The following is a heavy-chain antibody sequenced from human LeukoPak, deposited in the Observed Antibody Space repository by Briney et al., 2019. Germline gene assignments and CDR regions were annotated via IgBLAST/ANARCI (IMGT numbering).Heavy chain of an antibody. Sequence: GASVKVSCKASGYTFTSYSMHWVRQAPGQGLEWMGIINPSGGSTSYAQKFQGRVTMTRDTSTRTVYMELSSLRSEDTAVYYCARGHLGTMIRGLISDWGQGTLVTVSS. D-gene: IGHD3-10*01. CDR2: INPSGGST. V-gene: IGHV1-46*01. CDR3: ARGHLGTMIRGLISD. J-gene: IGHJ4*02. CDR1: GYTFTSYS.